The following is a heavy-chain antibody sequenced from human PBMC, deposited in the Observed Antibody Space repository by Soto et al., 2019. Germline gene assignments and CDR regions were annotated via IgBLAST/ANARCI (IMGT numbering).Heavy chain of an antibody. V-gene: IGHV4-31*03. CDR3: ASGPDSYDISGYFEP. D-gene: IGHD3-22*01. CDR2: MSYSGPN. CDR1: GGSISSGGYF. J-gene: IGHJ5*02. Sequence: QVQLQESGPGLVKPSQTLSLTCTVSGGSISSGGYFWSWIRQRPGKGLEWIGYMSYSGPNHYNPSLQSRATISVDTPENQFFLKLSSVTAADPAVYFCASGPDSYDISGYFEPWGQGTLVTVSS.